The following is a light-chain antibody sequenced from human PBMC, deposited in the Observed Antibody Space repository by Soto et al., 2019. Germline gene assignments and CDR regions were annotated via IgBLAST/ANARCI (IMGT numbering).Light chain of an antibody. Sequence: QSALTQPPSVSGSPGQSVTISCTGTSSNVGSYNRVSWYQQPPVTAPKLMIYEVSNRPSGVTDRFSGSKSGNTASLTISGLQAGDEADYYCVSYTSSNSYVFGTGTKVTVL. CDR2: EVS. CDR3: VSYTSSNSYV. V-gene: IGLV2-18*02. CDR1: SSNVGSYNR. J-gene: IGLJ1*01.